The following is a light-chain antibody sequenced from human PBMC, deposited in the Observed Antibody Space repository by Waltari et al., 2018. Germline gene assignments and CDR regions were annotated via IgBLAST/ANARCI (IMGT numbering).Light chain of an antibody. V-gene: IGLV4-69*01. CDR1: RGHSSTG. CDR2: VNSDGSH. Sequence: LVLTQSPSASASLGASVKLTCTLSRGHSSTGLRRTQEQPGKGPRYLLKVNSDGSHSKGDEIPDRFSGSSSGAERYLTISSLQSEDEADYYCQTGGHGTWVFGGGTKLTVL. J-gene: IGLJ3*02. CDR3: QTGGHGTWV.